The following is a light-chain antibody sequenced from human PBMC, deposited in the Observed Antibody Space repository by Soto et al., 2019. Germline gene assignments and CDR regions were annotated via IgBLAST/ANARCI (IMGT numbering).Light chain of an antibody. CDR2: VAS. Sequence: DIQMAQSPSTLSAFVGDRVTITCRASQGISSYLAWYQQKPGKAPTVLINVASTLRSGVPSRFSGSGSGTDFNLTINSLQPEDFATYFCQQSFTTPLTFGGGTKVDIK. V-gene: IGKV1-39*01. J-gene: IGKJ4*01. CDR1: QGISSY. CDR3: QQSFTTPLT.